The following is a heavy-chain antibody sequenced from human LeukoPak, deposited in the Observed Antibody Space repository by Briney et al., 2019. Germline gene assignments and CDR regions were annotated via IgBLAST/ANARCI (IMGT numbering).Heavy chain of an antibody. J-gene: IGHJ4*02. V-gene: IGHV3-33*08. Sequence: PGGSLRLSCAASGFTFITYSMNWVRQAPGKGLEWVAVIWYDGSNKYYADSVKGRFTISRDNSKNTLYLQMNSLRAEDTAVYYCARVSDQPDSSAYRPFDYWGQGALVTVSS. CDR1: GFTFITYS. CDR3: ARVSDQPDSSAYRPFDY. CDR2: IWYDGSNK. D-gene: IGHD3-22*01.